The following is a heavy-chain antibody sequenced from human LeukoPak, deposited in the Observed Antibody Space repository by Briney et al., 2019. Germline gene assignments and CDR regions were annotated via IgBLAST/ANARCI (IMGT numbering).Heavy chain of an antibody. CDR1: GSSLSSYY. V-gene: IGHV4-4*07. CDR2: IYTSGST. J-gene: IGHJ4*02. CDR3: ARGFDY. Sequence: SETLSLTCTLSGSSLSSYYWSWMRQPAGQGLERLGRIYTSGSTNYNPSLKSRVTMSVHTSKNQFSLKPTSVPAADTALYYCARGFDYCGRGTLVSVSS.